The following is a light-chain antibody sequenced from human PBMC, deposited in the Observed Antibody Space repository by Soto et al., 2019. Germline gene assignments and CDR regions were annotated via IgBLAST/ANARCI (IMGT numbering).Light chain of an antibody. Sequence: EIVFTQSPGTLSLSPGERATLSCRASQTVSNTYLAWYQQKPGQAPRLLIYGVSTRASGIPDRLSGSGSGTDFTLTISRXEPEDFAVYYCQQYSSAPITFGQGTRLEIK. CDR1: QTVSNTY. CDR3: QQYSSAPIT. V-gene: IGKV3-20*01. J-gene: IGKJ5*01. CDR2: GVS.